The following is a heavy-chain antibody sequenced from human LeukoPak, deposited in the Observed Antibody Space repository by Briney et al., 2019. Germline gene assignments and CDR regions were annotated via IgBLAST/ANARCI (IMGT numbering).Heavy chain of an antibody. CDR2: VSAGHHA. CDR1: GFTLGGHD. J-gene: IGHJ4*02. V-gene: IGHV3-13*01. D-gene: IGHD5-18*01. CDR3: VREARGYHYTYFDY. Sequence: PGGSLRLSCTASGFTLGGHDMHWVRQTTGDGLEWVAAVSAGHHAFYAGSVKGRFTVFREDAKNSLYLQMNSLRAGDTAVYYCVREARGYHYTYFDYWGQGSLVTVSS.